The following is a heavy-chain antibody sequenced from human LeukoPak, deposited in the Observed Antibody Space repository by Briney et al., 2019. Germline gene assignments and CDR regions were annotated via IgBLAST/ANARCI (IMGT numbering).Heavy chain of an antibody. J-gene: IGHJ3*02. CDR1: GGSFSGYY. Sequence: SETLSLTCAVYGGSFSGYYWSWIRQPPGKGLEWIGYRSTFYNPSLKSRLSISVETSKNQFSLKLSSVTAADTAVYYCARDSLLYYAFDIWGHGTMVTVSS. CDR2: RST. V-gene: IGHV4-34*01. CDR3: ARDSLLYYAFDI. D-gene: IGHD3-10*01.